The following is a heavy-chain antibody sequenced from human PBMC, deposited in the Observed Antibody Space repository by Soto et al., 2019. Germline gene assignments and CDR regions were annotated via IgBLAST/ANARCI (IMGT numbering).Heavy chain of an antibody. CDR3: ARVNRSWFDP. J-gene: IGHJ5*02. Sequence: PSETHSLTCTVSGGSISSYYWSWIRQPPGKGLEWIGYIYYSGSTNYNPSLKSRVTISVDTSKNQFSLKLSSVTAADTAVYYCARVNRSWFDPWGQGTLVTVSS. CDR1: GGSISSYY. V-gene: IGHV4-59*01. CDR2: IYYSGST.